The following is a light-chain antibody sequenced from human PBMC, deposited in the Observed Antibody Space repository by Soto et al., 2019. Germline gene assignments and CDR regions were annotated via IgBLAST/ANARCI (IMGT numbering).Light chain of an antibody. CDR2: EGS. J-gene: IGLJ3*02. CDR3: CSYAGSSTGV. V-gene: IGLV2-23*01. Sequence: QAVVTQPASVSGSDGQSITISCTGTSSDVGSYNLVSWYQQHPGKAPKLMIYEGSKRPSGVSARFSGSKSGNTASLTISGLQGEDEADYYCCSYAGSSTGVFGGGTKLTVL. CDR1: SSDVGSYNL.